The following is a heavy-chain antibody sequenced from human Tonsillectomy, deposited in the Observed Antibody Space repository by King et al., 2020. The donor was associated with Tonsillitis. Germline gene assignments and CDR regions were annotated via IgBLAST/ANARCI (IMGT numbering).Heavy chain of an antibody. D-gene: IGHD6-13*01. V-gene: IGHV3-21*06. CDR2: ISGGSSYI. Sequence: VQLVESGGGLVKPGGSLRLSCADSGFTFSSYTMNWVRQATGKGMEWVSSISGGSSYIFYADSVKGRFTVYRDNAKNSLFLQINSLRAEDTAIYYCARTQLGIATFDVWGQGTMVTVSS. J-gene: IGHJ3*01. CDR3: ARTQLGIATFDV. CDR1: GFTFSSYT.